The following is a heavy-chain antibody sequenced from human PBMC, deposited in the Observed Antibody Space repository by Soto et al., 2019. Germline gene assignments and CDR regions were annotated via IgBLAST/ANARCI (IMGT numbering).Heavy chain of an antibody. V-gene: IGHV5-51*01. Sequence: EVQLVQSGAEVKKSGESLKISCKGSGYTFTNYWIAWVRQMPGKGLEWMGIIYPGDSDTRYSPSFQGQITISVDKSISTAYLQWSSLKASDTAMYYSARIWEMATVAACDYWGQGTLVTVSS. D-gene: IGHD6-13*01. CDR1: GYTFTNYW. J-gene: IGHJ4*02. CDR2: IYPGDSDT. CDR3: ARIWEMATVAACDY.